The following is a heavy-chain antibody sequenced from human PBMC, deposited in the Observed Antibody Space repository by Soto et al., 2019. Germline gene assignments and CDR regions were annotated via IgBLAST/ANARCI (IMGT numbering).Heavy chain of an antibody. Sequence: SETLSLTCAVSGDSISSMNWWSWIRQPPGKGLEWIGEINHSGSTNYNPSLKSRVTISVDTSKNQFSLKLSSVTAADTAVYYCARAAWFGDYYGMDVWGQGTTVTVSS. D-gene: IGHD3-10*01. CDR3: ARAAWFGDYYGMDV. J-gene: IGHJ6*02. CDR2: INHSGST. CDR1: GDSISSMNW. V-gene: IGHV4-4*02.